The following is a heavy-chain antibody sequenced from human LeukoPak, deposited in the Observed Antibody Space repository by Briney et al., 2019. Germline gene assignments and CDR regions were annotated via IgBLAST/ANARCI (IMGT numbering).Heavy chain of an antibody. Sequence: SETLSLTCTVSGGSISSYYWSWIRQPAGKGLEWIGRIYISGSTNYNPSLESRVTMSVDTSKNQFSLKLSSVTAADTAVYYCAGTSRYSSSWYVYYGLDVWGQGTTVTVSS. CDR2: IYISGST. D-gene: IGHD6-13*01. V-gene: IGHV4-4*07. J-gene: IGHJ6*02. CDR1: GGSISSYY. CDR3: AGTSRYSSSWYVYYGLDV.